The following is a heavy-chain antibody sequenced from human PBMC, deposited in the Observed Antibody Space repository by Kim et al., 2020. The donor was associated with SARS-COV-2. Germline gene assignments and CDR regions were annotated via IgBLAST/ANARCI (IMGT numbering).Heavy chain of an antibody. Sequence: SETLSLTCTVSGGSISSYYWSWIRQPPGKGLEWIGYIYYSGSTNYNPSLKSRVTISVDTSKNQFSLKLSSVTAADMAVYYCARGRRDGYYYFDYWGQGTLVTVSS. CDR1: GGSISSYY. CDR3: ARGRRDGYYYFDY. J-gene: IGHJ4*02. D-gene: IGHD5-12*01. CDR2: IYYSGST. V-gene: IGHV4-59*01.